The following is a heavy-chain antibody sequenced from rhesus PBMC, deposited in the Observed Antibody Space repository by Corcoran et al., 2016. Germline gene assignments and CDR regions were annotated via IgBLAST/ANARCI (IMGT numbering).Heavy chain of an antibody. V-gene: IGHV4-122*02. Sequence: QVQLQESGPGLVKPSETLSLTCAVSGYSISSGYYWSWIGQPPGKGLEWIGDIPFRGTTRSPPPLHSRVTISRDPSKNQFSLKLSSVPAADPAVYYCARGRYSFDYWGQGVLVTVSS. CDR3: ARGRYSFDY. J-gene: IGHJ4*01. CDR2: IPFRGTT. CDR1: GYSISSGYY.